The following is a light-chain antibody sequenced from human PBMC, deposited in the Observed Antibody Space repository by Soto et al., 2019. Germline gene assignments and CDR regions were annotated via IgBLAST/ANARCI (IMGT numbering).Light chain of an antibody. CDR3: QQYNNWPWT. J-gene: IGKJ1*01. V-gene: IGKV3-15*01. Sequence: EVVMTQSPATLSVSPWDTSTLSFRASQSISSSLAWYQRKPGQTPRLLIYDASTRATDMPGRFSGSGSGTEFTLTISSLQSEDLAVYYCQQYNNWPWTFGQGTKVDIK. CDR2: DAS. CDR1: QSISSS.